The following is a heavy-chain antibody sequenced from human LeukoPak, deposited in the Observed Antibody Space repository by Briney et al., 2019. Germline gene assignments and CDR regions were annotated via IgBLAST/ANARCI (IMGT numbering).Heavy chain of an antibody. CDR2: IKQDGSEK. D-gene: IGHD3/OR15-3a*01. J-gene: IGHJ4*02. V-gene: IGHV3-7*01. CDR1: GFTFSSYW. CDR3: ARDAKYDFWSGYFPAT. Sequence: GGSLRPSCAASGFTFSSYWMHWVRQAPGKGLEWVANIKQDGSEKYYVDSVKGRFAISRDNGKKSLYLQMNSLRDEDTAVYYCARDAKYDFWSGYFPATWGQGTLVTVSS.